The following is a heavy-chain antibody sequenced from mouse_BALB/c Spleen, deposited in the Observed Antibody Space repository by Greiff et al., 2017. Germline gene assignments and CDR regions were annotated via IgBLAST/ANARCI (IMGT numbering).Heavy chain of an antibody. Sequence: VQLQQSGAGLVRPGTSLKISCTAAGFTFTNYWIGWVRQRPGHGLEWIGDIYPGGGYTNYTEKFKGKATLTADTSSSTAYMQLSSLTSEDSAIYYCARSGSSCEYWGQGTLVTVSA. CDR2: IYPGGGYT. D-gene: IGHD1-1*01. J-gene: IGHJ3*01. CDR3: ARSGSSCEY. CDR1: GFTFTNYW. V-gene: IGHV1-63*02.